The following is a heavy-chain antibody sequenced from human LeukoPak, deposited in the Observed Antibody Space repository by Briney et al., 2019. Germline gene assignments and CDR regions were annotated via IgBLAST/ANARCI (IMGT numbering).Heavy chain of an antibody. CDR2: FDPEDGET. CDR1: GYTLTELS. Sequence: GASVKVSCKVSGYTLTELSMHWVRQAPGKGLEWMGGFDPEDGETIYAQKFQGRVTMTEDTSTDTAYMELSSLRSEDTAVYYCARERGIVRSTSGLRYYYYYMDVWGKGTTVTVSS. J-gene: IGHJ6*03. CDR3: ARERGIVRSTSGLRYYYYYMDV. V-gene: IGHV1-24*01. D-gene: IGHD2-2*01.